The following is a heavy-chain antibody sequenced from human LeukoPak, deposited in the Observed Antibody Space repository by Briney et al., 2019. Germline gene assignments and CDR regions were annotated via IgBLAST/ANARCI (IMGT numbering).Heavy chain of an antibody. CDR1: GGSISSGDYY. V-gene: IGHV4-30-4*01. CDR3: AREAYGGELDY. D-gene: IGHD4-23*01. J-gene: IGHJ4*02. Sequence: SETLSLTCTVSGGSISSGDYYWSWIRQPPGKGLEWIGYIYYSGSTYHNPSLKSRVTISVDTSKNQFSLKLSSVTAADTAVYYCAREAYGGELDYWGQGTLVTVSS. CDR2: IYYSGST.